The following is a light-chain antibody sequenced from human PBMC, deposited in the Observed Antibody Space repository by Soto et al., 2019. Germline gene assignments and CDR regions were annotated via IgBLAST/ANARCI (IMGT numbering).Light chain of an antibody. CDR2: GAS. CDR3: QQYNHYWT. CDR1: QTITNW. Sequence: DIQMTQSPSTLSASVGDRVTITCRASQTITNWLAWYQQKPGKAPKLLIYGASISESGVPSRFSGSGSGTEFTLTINSLQPDDFATYYCQQYNHYWTFGQGTQVEIK. V-gene: IGKV1-5*01. J-gene: IGKJ1*01.